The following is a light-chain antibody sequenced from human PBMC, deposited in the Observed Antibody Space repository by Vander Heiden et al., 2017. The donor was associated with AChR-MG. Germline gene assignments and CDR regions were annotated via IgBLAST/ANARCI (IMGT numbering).Light chain of an antibody. V-gene: IGKV1D-12*01. CDR2: AAS. Sequence: DIQMTQSPSSVSASVGDRVTITCRASQGIGNYLAWYQQTPGKAPKLLIYAASSLQSGVPSRFSGSGSGTDFSLTIDNLQPEDFGTYYCQQANSFTLTFGRGTKVEIK. CDR1: QGIGNY. CDR3: QQANSFTLT. J-gene: IGKJ4*01.